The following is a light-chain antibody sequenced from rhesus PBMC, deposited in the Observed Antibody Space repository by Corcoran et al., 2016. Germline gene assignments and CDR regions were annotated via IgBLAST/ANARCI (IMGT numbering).Light chain of an antibody. J-gene: IGKJ1*01. Sequence: DIQMTQSPSSLSASVGDTVTITCRASQGITSYLNWFQQKPGKAPKLLIYDAFNLESGVPSSVSGSVSGTDFTLTISSLQPEDFATYYCLQHNNYPPTFGQGTKVEIK. CDR3: LQHNNYPPT. V-gene: IGKV1-28*02. CDR1: QGITSY. CDR2: DAF.